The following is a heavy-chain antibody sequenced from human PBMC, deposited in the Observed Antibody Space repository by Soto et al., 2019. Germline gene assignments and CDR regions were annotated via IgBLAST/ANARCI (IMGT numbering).Heavy chain of an antibody. V-gene: IGHV3-30-3*01. CDR2: ISYDGSNK. CDR1: GFTFSSYA. Sequence: QVQLVESGGGVVQPGRSLRLSCAASGFTFSSYAMHWVRQAPGKGLEWVAVISYDGSNKYYADSVKGRFNISRDNSKNTLYLQMNSLRAEDTAVYYCARVGARWYLKNWFDPWGQGTLVTVSS. D-gene: IGHD6-13*01. J-gene: IGHJ5*02. CDR3: ARVGARWYLKNWFDP.